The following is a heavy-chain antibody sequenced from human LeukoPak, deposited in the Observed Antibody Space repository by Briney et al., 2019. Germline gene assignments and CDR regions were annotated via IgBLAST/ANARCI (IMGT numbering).Heavy chain of an antibody. Sequence: GGSLRLSCAASGFTFSTFGMNWVRQAPGKGLEWISYISSSTTTIYYADSVKGRFTISRDNAKNSLYLQLNSLRAEDTALYYCARGGSGSYYNLPHYWGQGTLVTVSS. CDR2: ISSSTTTI. CDR1: GFTFSTFG. D-gene: IGHD3-10*01. V-gene: IGHV3-48*04. J-gene: IGHJ4*02. CDR3: ARGGSGSYYNLPHY.